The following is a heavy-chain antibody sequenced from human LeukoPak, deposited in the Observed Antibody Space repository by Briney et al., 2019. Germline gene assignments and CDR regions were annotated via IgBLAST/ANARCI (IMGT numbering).Heavy chain of an antibody. Sequence: SETLSLTCTVNGGSFSDYYWTWIRQPPGKGLEWIGEINHGGSTNYNPSLKSRVTMSVDTSKNQFSLKLSFVTAADTAVYYCARWARTTTVTTWRHYYYGMDVWGQGTTVTVSS. CDR2: INHGGST. CDR1: GGSFSDYY. V-gene: IGHV4-34*01. J-gene: IGHJ6*02. CDR3: ARWARTTTVTTWRHYYYGMDV. D-gene: IGHD4-17*01.